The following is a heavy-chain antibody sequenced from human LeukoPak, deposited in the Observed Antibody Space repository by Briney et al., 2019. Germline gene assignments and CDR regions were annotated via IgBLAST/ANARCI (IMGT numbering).Heavy chain of an antibody. D-gene: IGHD6-13*01. Sequence: GGSLRLSCAASGFPFNAYWMTWVRQAPGKGLEWVANIRQDGDTKYYVDSVKGRFTISRDNAMNSLYLQMNSLRAEDTAIYYCARSLPYGTTWYGRSDFWGQGTLDTVSS. CDR3: ARSLPYGTTWYGRSDF. J-gene: IGHJ4*02. CDR2: IRQDGDTK. CDR1: GFPFNAYW. V-gene: IGHV3-7*03.